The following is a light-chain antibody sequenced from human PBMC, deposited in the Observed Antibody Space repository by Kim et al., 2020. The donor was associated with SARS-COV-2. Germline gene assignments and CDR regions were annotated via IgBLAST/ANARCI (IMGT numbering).Light chain of an antibody. CDR1: QGISSS. CDR3: QQYHSYPVT. V-gene: IGKV1-8*01. Sequence: AIRITQSPSSLSASTGDRVTITCRASQGISSSLAWYQQKPGKAPDLLIYSASTLQSGVPSRFSASGSGTDFTLTISSLQSEDFATYYCQQYHSYPVTFGQGTKVEIK. J-gene: IGKJ1*01. CDR2: SAS.